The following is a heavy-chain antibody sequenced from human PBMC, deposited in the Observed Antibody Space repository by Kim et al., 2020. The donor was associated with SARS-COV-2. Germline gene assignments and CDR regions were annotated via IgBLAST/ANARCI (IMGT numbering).Heavy chain of an antibody. Sequence: TYLPPPKSRNTISVDTSKDQFSLKLNSVTAADTAVYYCARGWGAVAYFDIWGQGTMVTVSS. J-gene: IGHJ3*02. CDR3: ARGWGAVAYFDI. D-gene: IGHD6-19*01. V-gene: IGHV4-61*02.